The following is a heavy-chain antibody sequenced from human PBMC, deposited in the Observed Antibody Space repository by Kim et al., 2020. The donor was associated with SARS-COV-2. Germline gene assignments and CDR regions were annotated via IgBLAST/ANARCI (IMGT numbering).Heavy chain of an antibody. CDR2: ISSDGSNN. D-gene: IGHD2-2*01. CDR1: GFTFSNYA. Sequence: GGSLRLSCAASGFTFSNYAMHWVRQAPGKGLEWVADISSDGSNNHYADSVKGRFTISRDNSKNTLYLQMNSLRAEDTAVYYCARGCSISCHWGVDYWGQGTLVTVSS. J-gene: IGHJ4*02. V-gene: IGHV3-30*04. CDR3: ARGCSISCHWGVDY.